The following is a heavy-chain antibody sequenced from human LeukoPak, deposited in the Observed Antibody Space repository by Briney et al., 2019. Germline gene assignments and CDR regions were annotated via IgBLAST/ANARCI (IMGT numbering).Heavy chain of an antibody. CDR1: GYTFTSYY. CDR2: INPSGGST. Sequence: ASVKVSCKASGYTFTSYYIHWVRQAPGQGLEWMGIINPSGGSTSYAQKFQGRVTMTRDTSTSTVYMELSSLRSEDTAVYYCASFIYYYDSSGSRVPTHWGQGTLVTVSS. CDR3: ASFIYYYDSSGSRVPTH. V-gene: IGHV1-46*01. J-gene: IGHJ4*02. D-gene: IGHD3-22*01.